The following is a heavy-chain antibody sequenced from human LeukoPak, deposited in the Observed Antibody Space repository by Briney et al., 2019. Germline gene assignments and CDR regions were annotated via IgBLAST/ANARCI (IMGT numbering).Heavy chain of an antibody. Sequence: GASVKVSCRTSGYSFTSYDMNWVRQATGQGLEWMGWVNPNSGNTGYAQKFQGRITMTRDTSTGTAYMELSSLRSEDTAVYFCARDPINVWSAFDLWGQGTMVTVSS. CDR2: VNPNSGNT. V-gene: IGHV1-8*01. J-gene: IGHJ3*01. CDR1: GYSFTSYD. D-gene: IGHD2-8*02. CDR3: ARDPINVWSAFDL.